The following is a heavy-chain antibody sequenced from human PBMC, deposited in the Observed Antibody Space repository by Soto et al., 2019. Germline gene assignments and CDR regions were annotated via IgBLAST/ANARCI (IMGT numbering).Heavy chain of an antibody. D-gene: IGHD6-13*01. CDR2: IYYSGST. CDR1: GGSISSSSYY. J-gene: IGHJ5*02. Sequence: QLQLQESGPGLVKPSETLSLTCTVSGGSISSSSYYWGWIRQPPGKGLEWIGSIYYSGSTYYNPSLKSRVTISVDTSKNQFSLKLSSVTAADTAVYYCARPHPRIAAAGTQPQYNWFDPWGQGTLVTVSS. CDR3: ARPHPRIAAAGTQPQYNWFDP. V-gene: IGHV4-39*01.